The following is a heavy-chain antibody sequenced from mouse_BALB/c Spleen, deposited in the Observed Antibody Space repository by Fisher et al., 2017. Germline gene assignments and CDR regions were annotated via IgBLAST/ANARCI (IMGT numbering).Heavy chain of an antibody. Sequence: RFTISRDNAKNTLYLQMSSLRSEDTAMYYCARGEREDYYAMDYWGQGTSVTVSS. V-gene: IGHV5-9*04. J-gene: IGHJ4*01. CDR3: ARGEREDYYAMDY.